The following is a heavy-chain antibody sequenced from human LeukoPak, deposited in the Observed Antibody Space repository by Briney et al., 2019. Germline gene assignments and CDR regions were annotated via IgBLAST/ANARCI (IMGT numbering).Heavy chain of an antibody. J-gene: IGHJ3*02. CDR2: ISSSGSTI. CDR1: GFTFSSYE. V-gene: IGHV3-48*03. Sequence: GGSLRLSCAASGFTFSSYEMNWVRQAPGKGLEWVSYISSSGSTIYYADSVKGRFTISRDNAKNSLYLQMNSLRAEDTADYYCARSTRSENFDWLLWGGAFDIWGQGTMVTVSS. CDR3: ARSTRSENFDWLLWGGAFDI. D-gene: IGHD3-9*01.